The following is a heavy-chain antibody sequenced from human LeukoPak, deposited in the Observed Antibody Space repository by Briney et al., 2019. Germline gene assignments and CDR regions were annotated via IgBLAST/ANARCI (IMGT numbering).Heavy chain of an antibody. CDR1: GFTFSDFW. Sequence: GGSLRLSCVASGFTFSDFWMSWVCQAPGKGLEWVANIKHDESETYYRDSVKGRFTISRDNAKNLLYLQMNSLRADDSAVYYCATEYCTDKGNFDLWGRGTLVTVSS. V-gene: IGHV3-7*02. CDR2: IKHDESET. CDR3: ATEYCTDKGNFDL. J-gene: IGHJ2*01. D-gene: IGHD2/OR15-2a*01.